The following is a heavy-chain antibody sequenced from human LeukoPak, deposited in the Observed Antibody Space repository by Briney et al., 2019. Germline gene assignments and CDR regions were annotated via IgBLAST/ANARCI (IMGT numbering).Heavy chain of an antibody. V-gene: IGHV4-34*01. J-gene: IGHJ4*02. CDR2: INHSGDTNT. Sequence: PSETLSLTXAVYGGSFSGYYWSWVRQPPGKGLEWIGEINHSGDTNTNYNPSLKSRVTLSVDTSKNQFSLKLNSVTAADTAVYYCARVHGPLDYWGQGILVTVSS. CDR3: ARVHGPLDY. CDR1: GGSFSGYY. D-gene: IGHD4-17*01.